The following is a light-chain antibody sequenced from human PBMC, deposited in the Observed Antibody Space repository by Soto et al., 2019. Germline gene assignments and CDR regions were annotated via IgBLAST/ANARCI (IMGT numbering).Light chain of an antibody. Sequence: EIVLTQSPGTLSLSPSERATLSCRASKSVSSSYLAWYQQKPGQAPRLLIYGASSRATGIPDRFSGSGSGTDFTLTISRLEPEDFAVYYCQQYGSSPPMYTFGQGTKVDIK. CDR1: KSVSSSY. CDR2: GAS. J-gene: IGKJ2*01. CDR3: QQYGSSPPMYT. V-gene: IGKV3-20*01.